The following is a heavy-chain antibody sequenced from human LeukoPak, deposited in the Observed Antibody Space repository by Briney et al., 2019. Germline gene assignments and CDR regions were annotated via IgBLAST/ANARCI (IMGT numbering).Heavy chain of an antibody. CDR2: INHSGST. CDR3: ARGQNYYDSSGYYTPVVAFDI. CDR1: GGSFSGYY. D-gene: IGHD3-22*01. J-gene: IGHJ3*02. V-gene: IGHV4-34*01. Sequence: PSETLSLTCAVYGGSFSGYYWSWIRQPPGKGLEWIGEINHSGSTNYNPSFKSRVTISVDTSKNQFSLKLSSVTAADTAVYYCARGQNYYDSSGYYTPVVAFDIWGQGTMVTVSS.